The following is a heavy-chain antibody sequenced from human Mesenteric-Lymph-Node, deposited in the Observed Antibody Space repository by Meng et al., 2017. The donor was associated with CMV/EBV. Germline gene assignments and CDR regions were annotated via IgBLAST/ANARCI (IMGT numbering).Heavy chain of an antibody. CDR1: GFTFSRYA. V-gene: IGHV3-23*03. CDR3: ARDEMAVMYYGIDV. CDR2: IYSGGDGI. D-gene: IGHD5-24*01. Sequence: GESLKISCAASGFTFSRYAMSWVRQAPGKGLEWVSVIYSGGDGIYYADSVKGRFTISRDNAKNFLYLQMNSLRAEDTAVYYCARDEMAVMYYGIDVWGQGTTVTVSS. J-gene: IGHJ6*02.